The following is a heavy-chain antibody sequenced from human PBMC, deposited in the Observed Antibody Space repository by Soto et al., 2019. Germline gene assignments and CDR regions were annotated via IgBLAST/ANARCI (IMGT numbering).Heavy chain of an antibody. J-gene: IGHJ4*02. CDR1: GGSISSDD. CDR2: IYISENT. Sequence: XGILGRTFTVSGGSISSDDGSGIRQPAGKGLEWIGRIYISENTHYNPSLSSRVSMSLDTSKNQLSLNLSSVTAADTAVYYCARGVGRSSWTSFDYWGQGTLVTVSS. V-gene: IGHV4-4*07. D-gene: IGHD6-13*01. CDR3: ARGVGRSSWTSFDY.